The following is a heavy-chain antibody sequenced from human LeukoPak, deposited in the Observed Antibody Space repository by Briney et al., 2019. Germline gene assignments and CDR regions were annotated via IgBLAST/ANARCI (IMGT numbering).Heavy chain of an antibody. CDR2: ISGSGGST. D-gene: IGHD6-19*01. J-gene: IGHJ3*02. CDR3: AKDRSSGWYDAFDI. V-gene: IGHV3-23*01. CDR1: GFTFSSYA. Sequence: PGGSLRLSCAASGFTFSSYAMSWVRQAPGKGLEWVSSISGSGGSTYYSDSVKGRFTISRDNSKNTLYLQMNSLRAEETAGYYCAKDRSSGWYDAFDIWGQGTMVMISS.